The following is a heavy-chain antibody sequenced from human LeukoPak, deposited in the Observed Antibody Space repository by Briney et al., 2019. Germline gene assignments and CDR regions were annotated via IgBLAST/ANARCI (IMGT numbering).Heavy chain of an antibody. CDR3: AREPVTTWYFDY. D-gene: IGHD4-17*01. Sequence: GGSLRLSCAASGFTFSSYEMNWVRQAPGKGLEWVPYISSSGSTIYYADSVKGRFTISRDNAKNSLYLQMNSLRAEDTAVYYCAREPVTTWYFDYWGQGTLVTVSS. J-gene: IGHJ4*02. V-gene: IGHV3-48*03. CDR2: ISSSGSTI. CDR1: GFTFSSYE.